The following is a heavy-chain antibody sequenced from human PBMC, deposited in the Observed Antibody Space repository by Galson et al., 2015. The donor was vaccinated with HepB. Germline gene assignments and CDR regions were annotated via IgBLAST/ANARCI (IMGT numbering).Heavy chain of an antibody. Sequence: SLRLSCAASGFTFSSYAMSWVRQAPGKGLEWVSAISGSGGSTYYADSVKGRFTISRDNSKNTLYLQMNSLRAEDAAVYYCAKEPAFQARVEMATMYFDYWGQGTLVTVSS. V-gene: IGHV3-23*01. D-gene: IGHD5-24*01. CDR3: AKEPAFQARVEMATMYFDY. J-gene: IGHJ4*02. CDR1: GFTFSSYA. CDR2: ISGSGGST.